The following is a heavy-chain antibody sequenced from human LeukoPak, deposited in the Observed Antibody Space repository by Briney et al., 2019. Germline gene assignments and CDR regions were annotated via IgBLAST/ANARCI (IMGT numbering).Heavy chain of an antibody. CDR2: FDPEDGET. CDR1: GYNLTELS. J-gene: IGHJ4*02. CDR3: ATDGQRGYSYGYYFDY. Sequence: ASVKVSCKVSGYNLTELSMHWVRQAPGKGLEWMGGFDPEDGETIYAQKFQGRVTMTEDTSTDTAYMELSSLRSEDTAVYYCATDGQRGYSYGYYFDYWGQGTLVTASS. V-gene: IGHV1-24*01. D-gene: IGHD5-18*01.